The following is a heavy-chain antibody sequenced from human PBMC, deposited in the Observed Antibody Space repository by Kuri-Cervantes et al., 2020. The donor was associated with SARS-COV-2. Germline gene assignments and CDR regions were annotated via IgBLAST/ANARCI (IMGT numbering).Heavy chain of an antibody. CDR1: GGSFSGYY. V-gene: IGHV4-34*01. CDR3: ARGRQFWDIVVVVAARWFDP. J-gene: IGHJ5*02. D-gene: IGHD2-15*01. Sequence: SETLSLTCAVYGGSFSGYYWSWIRQPPGKGLEWIGEINHSGSTNYNPSLKSRVTISVDTSKNQFSLKLSSMTAAGTAVYYCARGRQFWDIVVVVAARWFDPWGQGTLVTVSS. CDR2: INHSGST.